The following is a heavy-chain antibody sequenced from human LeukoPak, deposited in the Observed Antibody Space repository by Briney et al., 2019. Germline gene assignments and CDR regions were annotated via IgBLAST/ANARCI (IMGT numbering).Heavy chain of an antibody. V-gene: IGHV3-15*01. CDR3: TTYSVGATIHSTFDF. CDR1: GFTFSDYY. J-gene: IGHJ4*02. Sequence: PGGSLRLSCAASGFTFSDYYMSWIRQAPGEGLEWVGRIKSRANGGTTDYAAPVKGRFTISRDDSKNTLYLQMNSLKTEDTAVYYCTTYSVGATIHSTFDFWGQGALVTVSS. CDR2: IKSRANGGTT. D-gene: IGHD1-26*01.